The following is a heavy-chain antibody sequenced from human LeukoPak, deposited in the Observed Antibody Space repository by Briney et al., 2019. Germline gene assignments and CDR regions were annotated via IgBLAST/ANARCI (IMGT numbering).Heavy chain of an antibody. Sequence: GGSLRLSCAASELTLSNYCMTWVRQGPGKGLEWVATIKRDGTETYYVDSVRGRFTISRDNAENSVYLRMNSLRDEDTAVYYCTRGGRNTSYYWYYWGQGTLVTVSS. CDR3: TRGGRNTSYYWYY. CDR1: ELTLSNYC. CDR2: IKRDGTET. J-gene: IGHJ4*02. D-gene: IGHD1-26*01. V-gene: IGHV3-7*01.